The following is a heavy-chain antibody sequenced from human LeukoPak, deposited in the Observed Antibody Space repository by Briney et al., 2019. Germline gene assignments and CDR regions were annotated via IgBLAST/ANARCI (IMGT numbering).Heavy chain of an antibody. CDR2: IFTDGST. V-gene: IGHV4-4*07. CDR1: GGSISSYY. D-gene: IGHD3-3*01. CDR3: ARDGYYANRWFDP. Sequence: SETLSLTCTVSGGSISSYYWSWIRQPAGKGLEWVGHIFTDGSTNYNPSLKSRVTMSVDTSKNQFSLKLSSVTAADTAVYYCARDGYYANRWFDPWGQGTLVTVSS. J-gene: IGHJ5*02.